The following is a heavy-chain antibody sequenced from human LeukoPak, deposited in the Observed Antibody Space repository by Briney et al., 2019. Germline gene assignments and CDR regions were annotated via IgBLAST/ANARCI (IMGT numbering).Heavy chain of an antibody. V-gene: IGHV3-7*03. Sequence: PGGSLRLSCAASGFTLSRYWMTWVRQAPGKGLEWVANIEEEGNRKYYVDSVEGRFTISRDNAKNSLYLQMNSLRAEDAAIYYCARDTTPSYSETYYDALDIWGQGTVVTVSS. CDR2: IEEEGNRK. CDR1: GFTLSRYW. J-gene: IGHJ3*02. D-gene: IGHD1-26*01. CDR3: ARDTTPSYSETYYDALDI.